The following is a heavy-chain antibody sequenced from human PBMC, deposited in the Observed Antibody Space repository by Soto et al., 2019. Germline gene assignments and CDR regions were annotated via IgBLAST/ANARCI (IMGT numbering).Heavy chain of an antibody. CDR3: ARVQYTVVTPFEL. Sequence: QVQLQESGPGLVEPSETLSRTCTVSGGSLTNYFWSWIRQSPGKGLEWIAYICYSGKTDYNPPLKRRVTISLDTPKNPSCLQLTCVTAADTDMFYCARVQYTVVTPFELWGQGTMVIVSS. D-gene: IGHD2-21*02. CDR2: ICYSGKT. CDR1: GGSLTNYF. V-gene: IGHV4-59*01. J-gene: IGHJ3*01.